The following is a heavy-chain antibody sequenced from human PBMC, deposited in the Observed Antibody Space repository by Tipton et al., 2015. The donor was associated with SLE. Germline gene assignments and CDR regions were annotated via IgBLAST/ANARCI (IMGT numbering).Heavy chain of an antibody. Sequence: TLSLTCTVSGGSISSESYYWSWIRQPAGKGLEWIGRIYTSGDTNYNPSLKSRVTISVDTSKNQFSLNLRSVTAADTAVYYCARVRNFDILTGYPLRALDIWGQGAMVTVSS. J-gene: IGHJ3*02. D-gene: IGHD3-9*01. V-gene: IGHV4-61*02. CDR1: GGSISSESYY. CDR3: ARVRNFDILTGYPLRALDI. CDR2: IYTSGDT.